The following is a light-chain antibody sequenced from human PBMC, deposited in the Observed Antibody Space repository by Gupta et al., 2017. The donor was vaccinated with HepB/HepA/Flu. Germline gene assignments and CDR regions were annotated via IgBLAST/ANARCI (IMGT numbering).Light chain of an antibody. CDR1: SSDVGGYNY. CDR2: DVS. CDR3: CSYAGSYKGV. Sequence: QSALTQPRTVAGSPGPSVTISCTGTSSDVGGYNYVSWYQQHPGKAPKLMIYDVSKRPSGVPDRFSGSKSGNTASLTISGLQAEDEADYYCCSYAGSYKGVFGTGTKVTVL. J-gene: IGLJ1*01. V-gene: IGLV2-11*01.